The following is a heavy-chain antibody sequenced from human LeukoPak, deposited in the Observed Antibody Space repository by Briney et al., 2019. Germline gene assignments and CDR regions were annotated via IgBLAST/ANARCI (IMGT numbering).Heavy chain of an antibody. D-gene: IGHD3-22*01. V-gene: IGHV4-38-2*02. Sequence: SETLSLTCTVSGYSISTSYYWAWIRPPPGKGLEWIGTFYHGGSTYYNPSLKSRVTISVDTSKNQFSLNLTSVTAADTAVYYCARANYDSSGYYYWYKVSSDKNWFDPWGQGTLVTVSS. CDR3: ARANYDSSGYYYWYKVSSDKNWFDP. CDR1: GYSISTSYY. CDR2: FYHGGST. J-gene: IGHJ5*02.